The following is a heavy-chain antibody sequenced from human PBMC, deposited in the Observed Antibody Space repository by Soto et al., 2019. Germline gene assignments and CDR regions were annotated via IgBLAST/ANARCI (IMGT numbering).Heavy chain of an antibody. Sequence: GSLRLSCAASGFTFSSYAMHWVRQAPGKGLEYVSAISSNGGSTYYANSVKGRFTISRDNSKNTLYLQMGSLRAEDMAVYYCARGLWFGESIQNNWFDPWGQGTLVTVSS. CDR3: ARGLWFGESIQNNWFDP. CDR1: GFTFSSYA. D-gene: IGHD3-10*01. J-gene: IGHJ5*02. V-gene: IGHV3-64*01. CDR2: ISSNGGST.